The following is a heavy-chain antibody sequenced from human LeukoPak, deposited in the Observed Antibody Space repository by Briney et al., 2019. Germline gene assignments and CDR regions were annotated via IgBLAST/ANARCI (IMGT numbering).Heavy chain of an antibody. CDR3: ARHYGSGTYPLDY. J-gene: IGHJ4*02. D-gene: IGHD3-10*01. V-gene: IGHV4-59*08. CDR2: IYYSGST. Sequence: XIRXXXXXGXEWVAFIYYSGSTNYNPSLKSRATISVDTSKNQFSLKLNSVTAADTAVYYCARHYGSGTYPLDYWGQGALVTVSS.